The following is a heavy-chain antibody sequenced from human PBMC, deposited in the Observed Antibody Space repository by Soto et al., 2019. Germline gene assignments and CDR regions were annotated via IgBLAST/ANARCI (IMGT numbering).Heavy chain of an antibody. D-gene: IGHD6-19*01. CDR2: VSHDGRNT. Sequence: VQLVESGGGVVQPGRSLRLSCAASGFTFSDYAMHWDRQAPGKGLEWVAVVSHDGRNTHYADSVKGRFTISRDSSKNTLSLEMTSLRAEDTAVYYCAKGGRQWLVTSDFNYWGQGALVTVSS. CDR1: GFTFSDYA. V-gene: IGHV3-30*18. CDR3: AKGGRQWLVTSDFNY. J-gene: IGHJ4*02.